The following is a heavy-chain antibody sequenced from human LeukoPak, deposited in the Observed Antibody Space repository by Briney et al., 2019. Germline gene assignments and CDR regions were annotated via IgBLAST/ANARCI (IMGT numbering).Heavy chain of an antibody. V-gene: IGHV3-30*03. Sequence: PGGSLRLSCAASGFTFSNYWMSWVRQAPGKGLEWVAVISYDGSNKYYADSVKGRFTISRDNSKNTLYLQMNSLRAEDTAVYYCARDFSSTSCYYFDYWGQGTLVTVSS. CDR1: GFTFSNYW. J-gene: IGHJ4*02. CDR2: ISYDGSNK. D-gene: IGHD2-2*01. CDR3: ARDFSSTSCYYFDY.